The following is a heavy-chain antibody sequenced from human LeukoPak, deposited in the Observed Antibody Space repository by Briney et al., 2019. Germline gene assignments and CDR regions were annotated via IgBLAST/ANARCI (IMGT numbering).Heavy chain of an antibody. CDR3: ARAFYPYYYDSSGPYYFDY. D-gene: IGHD3-22*01. J-gene: IGHJ4*02. Sequence: PSEALSLTCTVSGGSISSYYWSWIRQPPGKGLEWIGYIYYSGSTNYNPSLKSRVTISVDTSKNQFSLKLSSVTAADTAVYYCARAFYPYYYDSSGPYYFDYWGQGTLVTVSS. CDR2: IYYSGST. CDR1: GGSISSYY. V-gene: IGHV4-59*01.